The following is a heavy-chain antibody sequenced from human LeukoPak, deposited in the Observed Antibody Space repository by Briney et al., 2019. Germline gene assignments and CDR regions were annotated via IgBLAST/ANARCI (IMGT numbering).Heavy chain of an antibody. V-gene: IGHV3-48*02. CDR2: ISSSSSTI. CDR3: AREYGYNTQRNDY. CDR1: GFTFSSYG. D-gene: IGHD5-12*01. J-gene: IGHJ4*02. Sequence: GGSLRLSCAASGFTFSSYGMNWVRQAPGKGLEWVSYISSSSSTIYYADSVKGRFATSRDNAKNSLYLQMNSLRDEDTAVYYCAREYGYNTQRNDYWGQGTLVTVSS.